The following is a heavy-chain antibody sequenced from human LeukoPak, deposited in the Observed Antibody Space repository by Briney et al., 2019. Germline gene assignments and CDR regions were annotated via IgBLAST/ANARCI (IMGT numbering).Heavy chain of an antibody. V-gene: IGHV2-5*02. J-gene: IGHJ4*02. CDR3: AHRRPRPAAAGTNSPPNFDY. D-gene: IGHD6-13*01. CDR2: IYWDDDK. Sequence: ESGPTLVKPTQTLTLTFTFSGFPLSTSGVGVGWIRQPPGKALEWLTLIYWDDDKRYSPSLKSRLTITKDTSKNQVVLTMTNMDPVDTATYYCAHRRPRPAAAGTNSPPNFDYWGQGTLVTVSS. CDR1: GFPLSTSGVG.